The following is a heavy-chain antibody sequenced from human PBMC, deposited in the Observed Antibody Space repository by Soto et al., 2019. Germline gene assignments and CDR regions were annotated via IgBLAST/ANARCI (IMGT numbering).Heavy chain of an antibody. J-gene: IGHJ4*02. CDR3: AKDYSYDSSGVLDY. V-gene: IGHV3-23*01. CDR2: ISYIGDST. CDR1: EFTFKSYA. D-gene: IGHD3-22*01. Sequence: GGSLSLSCAASEFTFKSYAMSWVRQAPGEGLEWASAISYIGDSTYYADSVKGRFTISRDNSKNTLFLQMDSLRPEDTAVYFCAKDYSYDSSGVLDYWGQGTLVTVSS.